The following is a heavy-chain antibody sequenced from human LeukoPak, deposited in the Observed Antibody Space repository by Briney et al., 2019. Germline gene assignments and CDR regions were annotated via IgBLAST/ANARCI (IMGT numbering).Heavy chain of an antibody. CDR3: ARDLLEWYFDY. J-gene: IGHJ4*02. CDR2: ISSSGGST. D-gene: IGHD3-3*01. V-gene: IGHV3-23*01. CDR1: GFTFSSYA. Sequence: SGGSLRLSCAASGFTFSSYAMSWVRQAPGKGLEWVSAISSSGGSTYYADSVKGRFTISRDNSKNTLYLQMNSLRAEDTAVYYCARDLLEWYFDYWGQGTLVTVSS.